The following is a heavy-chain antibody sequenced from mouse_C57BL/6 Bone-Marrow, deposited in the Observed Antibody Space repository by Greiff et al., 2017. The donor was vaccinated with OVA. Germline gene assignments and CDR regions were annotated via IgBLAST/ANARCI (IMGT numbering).Heavy chain of an antibody. Sequence: EVQLQQSVAELVRPGASVKLSCTASGFNIKNTYMHWVKQRPEQGLEWIGRIDPANDNTKYAPKFQGKATMTADTSSNTAYLQLSSLSSEDTAVYCCARGNFGSSFYAMDYWGQGTSVTASS. D-gene: IGHD1-1*01. J-gene: IGHJ4*01. CDR3: ARGNFGSSFYAMDY. CDR1: GFNIKNTY. V-gene: IGHV14-3*01. CDR2: IDPANDNT.